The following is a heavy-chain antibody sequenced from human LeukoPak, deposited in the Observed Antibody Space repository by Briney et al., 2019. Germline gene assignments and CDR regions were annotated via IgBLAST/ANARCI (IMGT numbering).Heavy chain of an antibody. V-gene: IGHV3-33*01. Sequence: PGRSLRLSCAASGFTFSSYGMHWVRQAPGKGLEWVAVIWYDRSNKYYADSVKGRFTISRDNSKNTLYLQMNSLRAEDTAVYYCAREDYYGSGSGFDPWGQGTLVTVSS. J-gene: IGHJ5*02. CDR2: IWYDRSNK. D-gene: IGHD3-10*01. CDR3: AREDYYGSGSGFDP. CDR1: GFTFSSYG.